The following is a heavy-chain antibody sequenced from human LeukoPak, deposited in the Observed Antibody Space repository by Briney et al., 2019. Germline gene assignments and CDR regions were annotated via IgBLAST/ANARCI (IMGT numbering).Heavy chain of an antibody. J-gene: IGHJ4*02. CDR1: GGTFSSYA. Sequence: SVKVSCKASGGTFSSYAISWVRQAPGQGLEWMGGIIPIFGTTIYTQKFQGRVTITTDDSTSTASMELNSLGSEDTAVYYCARGAGIRFSVGFDYWGQGTLVTVSS. CDR2: IIPIFGTT. D-gene: IGHD3-3*01. V-gene: IGHV1-69*05. CDR3: ARGAGIRFSVGFDY.